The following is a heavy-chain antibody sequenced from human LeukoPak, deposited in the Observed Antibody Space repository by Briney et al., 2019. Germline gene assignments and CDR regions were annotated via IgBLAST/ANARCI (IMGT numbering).Heavy chain of an antibody. V-gene: IGHV3-23*01. Sequence: PGGSLRLSCAASGFTFSSYAMSWVRQAPGEGLEWVSTISPSGGSTFYADSVKGRFTIFRDNSKNSLYLQMNSLRAEDTAVYYCARAGGDSIWGQGTMVTVSS. CDR1: GFTFSSYA. CDR2: ISPSGGST. J-gene: IGHJ3*02. CDR3: ARAGGDSI. D-gene: IGHD2-21*02.